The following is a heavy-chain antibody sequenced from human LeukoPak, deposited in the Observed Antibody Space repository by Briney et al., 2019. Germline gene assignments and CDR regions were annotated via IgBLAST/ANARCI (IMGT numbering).Heavy chain of an antibody. CDR2: MNPNSGNT. D-gene: IGHD4-23*01. CDR3: ARGPNKSDGGNSGSAWFDP. V-gene: IGHV1-8*01. CDR1: GYTFTTYD. J-gene: IGHJ5*02. Sequence: GASVKVSCKASGYTFTTYDINWVPQATGQGLEWMGWMNPNSGNTGYAQKFQGRVTMTRNTSISTAYMELRSLRSEDTAVYYCARGPNKSDGGNSGSAWFDPWGQGTLVTVSS.